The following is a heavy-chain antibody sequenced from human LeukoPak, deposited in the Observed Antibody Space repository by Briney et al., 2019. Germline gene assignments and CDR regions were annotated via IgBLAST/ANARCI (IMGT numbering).Heavy chain of an antibody. V-gene: IGHV3-23*01. J-gene: IGHJ4*02. Sequence: GGSLRLSCRASGFRFSTYDMSWVRQAPGKGLEWVSGISGSGEKTDYADSVKGRSIISRDNSKDTVSLQMNALRVEDTATYYCVKDGAAMVRGVIIVPAGFFDSWAQGSQVTVSS. CDR2: ISGSGEKT. CDR1: GFRFSTYD. CDR3: VKDGAAMVRGVIIVPAGFFDS. D-gene: IGHD3-10*01.